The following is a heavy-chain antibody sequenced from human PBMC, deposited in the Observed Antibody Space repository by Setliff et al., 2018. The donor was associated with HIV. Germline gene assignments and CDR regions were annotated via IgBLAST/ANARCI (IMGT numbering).Heavy chain of an antibody. J-gene: IGHJ5*02. CDR3: ARGIVTLGGTLNWFDP. Sequence: SETLSLTCTVSGGSISSHYWSWIRQPPGKGLEWIGSIYYSGSTNYNPSLKSRVTMSVDTSKNQFSLKLSSVTAADTAVYYCARGIVTLGGTLNWFDPWGQGTLVTVSS. V-gene: IGHV4-59*11. CDR1: GGSISSHY. CDR2: IYYSGST. D-gene: IGHD2-21*02.